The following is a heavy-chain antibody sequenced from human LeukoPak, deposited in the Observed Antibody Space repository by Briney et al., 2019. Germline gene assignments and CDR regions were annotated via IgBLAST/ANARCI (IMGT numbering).Heavy chain of an antibody. CDR1: GFTFSSYA. J-gene: IGHJ4*02. CDR2: ISGSGGTK. CDR3: VQVMGVRGAPSDY. V-gene: IGHV3-23*01. Sequence: GGSLRLSCAASGFTFSSYAMSWVRQAPGKGLEWVSAISGSGGTKYYADSVNGRFTISRDNSKNTLYLQMNSLTAEDTALYYCVQVMGVRGAPSDYWGQGTLVTVSS. D-gene: IGHD3-10*01.